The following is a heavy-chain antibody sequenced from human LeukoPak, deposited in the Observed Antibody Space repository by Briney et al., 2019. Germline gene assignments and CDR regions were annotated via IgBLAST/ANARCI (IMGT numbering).Heavy chain of an antibody. CDR3: ARDYDSSGRYYYHMDV. V-gene: IGHV4-59*01. J-gene: IGHJ6*03. CDR2: IHYSGST. D-gene: IGHD3-22*01. Sequence: SKTLSLTCTVSGDSISNYYWNWIRQPPGKGLEWIGYIHYSGSTTYNPSLKSRVTISVDTSKNQFSLKLSSVTAADTAVYYCARDYDSSGRYYYHMDVWGKGTTVTASS. CDR1: GDSISNYY.